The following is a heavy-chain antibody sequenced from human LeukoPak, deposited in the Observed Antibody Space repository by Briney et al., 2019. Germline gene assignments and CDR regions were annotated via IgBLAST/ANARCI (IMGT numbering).Heavy chain of an antibody. Sequence: PSETLSLTCTVSGGSVSSGIYYWSWIRQPPGKGLEWIGYIYYSGSTNYNPSLKSRVTISVDTSKNQFSLKLSSVTAADTAVYYCARDPLFGGVIVWGQGTMVTVSS. CDR3: ARDPLFGGVIV. CDR1: GGSVSSGIYY. V-gene: IGHV4-61*01. J-gene: IGHJ4*02. D-gene: IGHD3-16*02. CDR2: IYYSGST.